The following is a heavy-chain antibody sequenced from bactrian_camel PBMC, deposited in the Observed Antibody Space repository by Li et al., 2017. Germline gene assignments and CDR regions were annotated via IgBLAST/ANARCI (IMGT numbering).Heavy chain of an antibody. V-gene: IGHV3S1*01. CDR3: AADPYGDSQYGFDY. CDR2: INNSGGTT. J-gene: IGHJ6*01. Sequence: QVQLVESGGGLVQPGGSLRVSCAASGFTSFSGYWMYWVRQAPGKGLEWISVINNSGGTTNYADSVKGRLTISRGNAKNTLYLQMNSLKPEDTAMYYCAADPYGDSQYGFDYWGQGTQVTVS. D-gene: IGHD6*01. CDR1: GFTSFSGYW.